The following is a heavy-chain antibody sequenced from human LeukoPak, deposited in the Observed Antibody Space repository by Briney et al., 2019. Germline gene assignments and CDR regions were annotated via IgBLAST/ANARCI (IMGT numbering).Heavy chain of an antibody. CDR2: INPNSGGT. J-gene: IGHJ4*02. Sequence: GASVTVSFTASGYTFTTYYLHWMRQAPGQGLELMGWINPNSGGTNYAQKFQGRVTMTRDTSISTAYMELSRLRSDDTAVYYCARDFYDSSGYYPDYWGQGTLVTVSS. V-gene: IGHV1-2*02. D-gene: IGHD3-22*01. CDR3: ARDFYDSSGYYPDY. CDR1: GYTFTTYY.